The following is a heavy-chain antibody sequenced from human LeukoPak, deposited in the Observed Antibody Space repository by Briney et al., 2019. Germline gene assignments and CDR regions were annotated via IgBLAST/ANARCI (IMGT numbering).Heavy chain of an antibody. D-gene: IGHD4-11*01. CDR1: GGSISSTSYY. Sequence: SETLSLTCTVSGGSISSTSYYWGWIRQPPGKGLEWIGNIYYSGSIYYNPSLKSRVTISVDTSKNQFSLKLSSVTAADTAVYYCARLPYSNYRYYFDYWGQGTLVTVSS. CDR3: ARLPYSNYRYYFDY. CDR2: IYYSGSI. J-gene: IGHJ4*02. V-gene: IGHV4-39*07.